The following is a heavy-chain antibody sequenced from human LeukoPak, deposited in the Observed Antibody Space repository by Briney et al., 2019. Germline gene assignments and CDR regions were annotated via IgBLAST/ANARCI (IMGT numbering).Heavy chain of an antibody. V-gene: IGHV3-30*02. J-gene: IGHJ4*02. CDR1: GFTFSSYG. Sequence: SGGSLRLSCAASGFTFSSYGMHWVRQAPGKGLEWVAFIRYDGSNKDYADSVKGRFTISRDNSKNTLYLQMNSLRAEDTAVYYCAKDRLSGRYSYYFDYWGQGPLVTVSS. D-gene: IGHD1-26*01. CDR2: IRYDGSNK. CDR3: AKDRLSGRYSYYFDY.